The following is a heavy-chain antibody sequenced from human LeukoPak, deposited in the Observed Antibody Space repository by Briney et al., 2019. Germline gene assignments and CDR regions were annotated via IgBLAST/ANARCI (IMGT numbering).Heavy chain of an antibody. CDR3: ARLDYDFWSGPNN. V-gene: IGHV1-2*02. Sequence: ASVKVSCKASGYTFTGYYMHWVRQAPGQGLEWMGWINPNSGGTNYAQKFQGRVTMTRDTSISTAYMELSRLRSDDTAVYYCARLDYDFWSGPNNWGQGTLVTVSS. CDR1: GYTFTGYY. J-gene: IGHJ4*02. D-gene: IGHD3-3*01. CDR2: INPNSGGT.